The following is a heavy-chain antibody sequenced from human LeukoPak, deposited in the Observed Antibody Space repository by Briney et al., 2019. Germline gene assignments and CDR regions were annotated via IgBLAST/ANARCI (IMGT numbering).Heavy chain of an antibody. CDR1: GFTFSSYA. D-gene: IGHD5-18*01. V-gene: IGHV3-23*01. Sequence: GGSLRLSCAAAGFTFSSYAMSWVRQAPGKGLEWVSGISGSSGSTYYADSVKGRFTISRDNSKNTLYLQMNSLRDEDTAVYYCAKDFTAMARRYYFDHWGQGTPVTVSS. J-gene: IGHJ4*02. CDR2: ISGSSGST. CDR3: AKDFTAMARRYYFDH.